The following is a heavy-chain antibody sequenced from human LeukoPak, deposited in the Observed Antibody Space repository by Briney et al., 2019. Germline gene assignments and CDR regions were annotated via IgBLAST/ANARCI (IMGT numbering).Heavy chain of an antibody. J-gene: IGHJ6*02. D-gene: IGHD5-24*01. CDR2: ISSSSSYI. V-gene: IGHV3-21*01. CDR3: ARVDDYHYYGTDV. CDR1: GFTFSSYS. Sequence: GGSLRLSCAASGFTFSSYSMNWVRQAPGKGLEWVSSISSSSSYIYYADSVKGRFTISRDNAKNSLYLQMNSLRAEDTAMYYCARVDDYHYYGTDVWGQGTTVTVSS.